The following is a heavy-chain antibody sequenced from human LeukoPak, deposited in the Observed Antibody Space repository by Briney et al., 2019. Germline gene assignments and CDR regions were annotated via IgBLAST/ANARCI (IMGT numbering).Heavy chain of an antibody. CDR1: GFTFSDYY. V-gene: IGHV3-11*04. CDR2: ISSSGSTI. D-gene: IGHD6-13*01. J-gene: IGHJ3*02. Sequence: PGGSLRLSCAASGFTFSDYYMSWIRQAPGKGLEWVSYISSSGSTIYYADSVKGRFTISGDNAKNSLYLQMNSLRAEDTAVYYCARLGLSSSWYYDAFDIWGQGTMVTVSS. CDR3: ARLGLSSSWYYDAFDI.